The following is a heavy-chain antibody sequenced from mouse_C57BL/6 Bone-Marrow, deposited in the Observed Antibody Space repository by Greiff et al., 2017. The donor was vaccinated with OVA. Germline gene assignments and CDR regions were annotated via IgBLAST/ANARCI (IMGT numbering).Heavy chain of an antibody. CDR1: GYTFTSYW. CDR3: AREEYDYDGAWFAY. CDR2: INPSNGGT. V-gene: IGHV1-53*01. D-gene: IGHD2-4*01. J-gene: IGHJ3*01. Sequence: QVQLQQPGTELVKPGASVKLSCKASGYTFTSYWMHWVKQRPGQGLEWIGNINPSNGGTNYNEKFKSKGTLTVDKSSSTAYMQLSSLTSEYSAVYYCAREEYDYDGAWFAYWGQGTLVTVSA.